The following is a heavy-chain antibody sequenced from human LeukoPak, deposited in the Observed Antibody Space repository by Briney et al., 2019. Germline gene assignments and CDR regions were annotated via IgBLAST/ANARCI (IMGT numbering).Heavy chain of an antibody. Sequence: SETLSLTCTVSGGSISSSSYYWGWLRQPPGKGLEWLGSIYYSGSTYYNPSLRSRVTISVDTSKNQFSLKLSSVTAADTAVYYCARHIEYNWNNPLYFDYWGQGTLVTVSS. CDR2: IYYSGST. J-gene: IGHJ4*02. D-gene: IGHD1/OR15-1a*01. V-gene: IGHV4-39*01. CDR3: ARHIEYNWNNPLYFDY. CDR1: GGSISSSSYY.